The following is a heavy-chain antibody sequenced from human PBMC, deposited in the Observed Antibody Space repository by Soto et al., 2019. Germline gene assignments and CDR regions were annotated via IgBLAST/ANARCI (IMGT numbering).Heavy chain of an antibody. CDR1: GDSITSYA. V-gene: IGHV1-3*01. CDR2: INAGNGNT. J-gene: IGHJ5*02. CDR3: ARDSKGYCSSTSCFDP. D-gene: IGHD2-2*01. Sequence: GAPVKVSCEASGDSITSYAREWGRQAPGQRLEWIGWINAGNGNTKYSQKFQGRVTITRDTSASTAYMELSSLRSEDTAVFYCARDSKGYCSSTSCFDPWGQGTLVTVSS.